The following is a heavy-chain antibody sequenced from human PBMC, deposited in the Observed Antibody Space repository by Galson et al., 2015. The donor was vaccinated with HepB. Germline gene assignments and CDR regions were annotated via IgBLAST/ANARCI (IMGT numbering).Heavy chain of an antibody. V-gene: IGHV1-18*01. Sequence: SVKVSCKASGYTFTSYGISRVRQAPGQGLEWMGWISAYNGNTNYAQKLQGRVTMTTDTSTSTAYMELRSLRSDDTAVYYCATIGSGRDAFDYWGQGTLVTVSS. J-gene: IGHJ4*02. CDR1: GYTFTSYG. CDR3: ATIGSGRDAFDY. CDR2: ISAYNGNT. D-gene: IGHD3-10*01.